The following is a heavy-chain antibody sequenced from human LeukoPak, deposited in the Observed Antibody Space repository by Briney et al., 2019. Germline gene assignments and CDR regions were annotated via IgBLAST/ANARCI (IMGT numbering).Heavy chain of an antibody. CDR1: GYSFTAYG. CDR3: ARDTALTTIVGGPDY. CDR2: ISAYNGNT. Sequence: ASVKVSCKASGYSFTAYGITWMRQAPGQGLEWMGWISAYNGNTHYAERLQDRVTMTTDTSTSTAYMELRSLRSDDTAIYYCARDTALTTIVGGPDYWGQGALVTVSS. V-gene: IGHV1-18*01. D-gene: IGHD2-15*01. J-gene: IGHJ4*02.